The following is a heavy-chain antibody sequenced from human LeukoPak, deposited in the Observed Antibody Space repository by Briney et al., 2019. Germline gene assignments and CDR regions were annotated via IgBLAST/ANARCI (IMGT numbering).Heavy chain of an antibody. CDR2: IYYSGST. V-gene: IGHV4-59*01. J-gene: IGHJ4*02. Sequence: TSETLSLTCTVSGGSISSYYWSWIRQPPGKGLEWIGYIYYSGSTNYNPSLKSRVTISVDTSKNQFSLELSSVTAADTAVYYCARGSLNIYDYWGQGTLVTVSS. D-gene: IGHD2/OR15-2a*01. CDR3: ARGSLNIYDY. CDR1: GGSISSYY.